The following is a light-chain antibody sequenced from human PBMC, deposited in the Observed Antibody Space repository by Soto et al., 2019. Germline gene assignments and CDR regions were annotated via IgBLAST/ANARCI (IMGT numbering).Light chain of an antibody. CDR1: SSDVGSYNL. V-gene: IGLV2-23*02. CDR2: EVS. Sequence: QSALTQPASVSGSPGQSITISCTGTSSDVGSYNLVSWYQQHPGKAPKLMIYEVSKRPSGVSNRFSGSKSGNTASLTISGLQAEDDADYYCCSYAGSTRVFGGGTKVTVL. CDR3: CSYAGSTRV. J-gene: IGLJ3*02.